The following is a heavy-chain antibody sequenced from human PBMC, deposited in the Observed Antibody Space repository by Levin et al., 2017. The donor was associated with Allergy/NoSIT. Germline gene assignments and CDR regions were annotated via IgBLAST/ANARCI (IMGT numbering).Heavy chain of an antibody. J-gene: IGHJ4*02. CDR3: ARVSCIGGRCYPDY. CDR2: TYHSGTT. CDR1: GGSISSSDSF. Sequence: ASETLSLTCSVSGGSISSSDSFWGWIRQPPGKGLEYIGITYHSGTTYYKPSLKSRVTISIDVSKSQFSLNLSSVTAADTAVYYCARVSCIGGRCYPDYWGQGTLVTVSS. D-gene: IGHD2-15*01. V-gene: IGHV4-39*01.